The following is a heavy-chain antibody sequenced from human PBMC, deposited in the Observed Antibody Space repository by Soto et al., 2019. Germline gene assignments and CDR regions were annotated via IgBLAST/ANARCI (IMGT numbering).Heavy chain of an antibody. CDR2: INHSGST. CDR1: GGSFSGYY. V-gene: IGHV4-34*01. D-gene: IGHD6-6*01. CDR3: ATGAGAARWFDP. Sequence: SETLSLTCAVYGGSFSGYYWSWIRQPPGKGLEWIGEINHSGSTNYNPSLKSRVTISVDTSKNQFSLKLSSVTAADTAVYYCATGAGAARWFDPWGQGTLVTVSS. J-gene: IGHJ5*02.